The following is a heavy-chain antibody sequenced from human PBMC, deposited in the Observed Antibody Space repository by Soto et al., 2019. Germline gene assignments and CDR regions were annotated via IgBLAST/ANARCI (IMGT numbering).Heavy chain of an antibody. CDR3: ARIRGYWYGLDV. CDR1: GFPLSTYG. J-gene: IGHJ6*02. CDR2: ITGTGGDT. Sequence: EVQLLESGGGLVQPGGSLRLSCAASGFPLSTYGMSWVRQAPGKGLEWVSSITGTGGDTYYADSMKGRFTSSRDNSNNMLYLEMNSLRVEDTAVDYCARIRGYWYGLDVWGQGTTITVSS. V-gene: IGHV3-23*01.